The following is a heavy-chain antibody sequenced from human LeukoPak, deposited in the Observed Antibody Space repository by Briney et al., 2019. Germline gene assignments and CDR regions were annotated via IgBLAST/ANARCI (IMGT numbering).Heavy chain of an antibody. CDR3: AKDRAYYSDSSGYYLVRAYDY. D-gene: IGHD3-22*01. Sequence: PGGSLRLSCAASGFTFSTYAMSWVRQAPGKGPEWVSGISGSGGSTFYADSVKGRFTISRDNSKNTLYLQMNSLRAEDTAVYYCAKDRAYYSDSSGYYLVRAYDYWGQGTLVTVSS. CDR1: GFTFSTYA. J-gene: IGHJ4*02. CDR2: ISGSGGST. V-gene: IGHV3-23*01.